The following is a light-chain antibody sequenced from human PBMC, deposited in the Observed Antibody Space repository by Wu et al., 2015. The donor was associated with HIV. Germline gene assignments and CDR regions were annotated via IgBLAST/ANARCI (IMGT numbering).Light chain of an antibody. CDR3: QQRTNWPPRIT. CDR2: DIY. J-gene: IGKJ5*01. Sequence: EIVLTQSPATLSLSPGERATLSCRASQSVSSYLAWYQQKPGQAPRLLIYDIYNRAAGIPPRFSGSGSGADFTLTISSLEPEDFAVYYCQQRTNWPPRITFGQGTRLEIK. CDR1: QSVSSY. V-gene: IGKV3-11*01.